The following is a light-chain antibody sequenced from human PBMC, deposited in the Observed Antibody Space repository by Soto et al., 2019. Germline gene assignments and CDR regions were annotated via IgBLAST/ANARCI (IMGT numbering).Light chain of an antibody. CDR1: QGVGST. CDR2: DAY. CDR3: QHYKTWPLA. V-gene: IGKV3-15*01. Sequence: EIVMTQSPATLSVSPGERVTLSCRASQGVGSTLAWYRQQPGQAHRLLIYDAYIRATGVPARFSGSGSGTEFTLTISSLQSEDFAVYYCQHYKTWPLAFGGGTKVEIK. J-gene: IGKJ4*01.